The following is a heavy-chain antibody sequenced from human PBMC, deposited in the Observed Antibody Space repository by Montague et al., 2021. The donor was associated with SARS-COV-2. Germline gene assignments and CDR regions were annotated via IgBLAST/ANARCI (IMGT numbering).Heavy chain of an antibody. CDR1: GFIFSNYP. J-gene: IGHJ6*02. V-gene: IGHV3-23*01. D-gene: IGHD6-19*01. CDR3: AKDTATIRIAVALMDV. Sequence: SCAASGFIFSNYPMTWVRQAPGKGLEWVSTMSGSGVRRDYADSVKGRFTISRDSSKNTLYLQMNSLRVEDTAVYYCAKDTATIRIAVALMDVWGQGTTVIVSS. CDR2: MSGSGVRR.